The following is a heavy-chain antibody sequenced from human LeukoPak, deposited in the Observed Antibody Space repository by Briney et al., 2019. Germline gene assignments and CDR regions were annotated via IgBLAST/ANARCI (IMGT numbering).Heavy chain of an antibody. D-gene: IGHD3-10*02. Sequence: GGSLRLSCEASNFMFSNYDMNWARQAPGKGLEWVAFIRYDGSYKNSAESVQGRFTISRDNAKSTAFLQMKSLRVEDTGIYYCARFYVPEEHNPAWYEAHWGQGILVTVSS. V-gene: IGHV3-30*02. CDR2: IRYDGSYK. J-gene: IGHJ4*02. CDR3: ARFYVPEEHNPAWYEAH. CDR1: NFMFSNYD.